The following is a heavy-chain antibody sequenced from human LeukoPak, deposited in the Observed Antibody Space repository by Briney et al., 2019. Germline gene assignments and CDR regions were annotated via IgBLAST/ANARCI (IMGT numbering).Heavy chain of an antibody. CDR1: GGSISSSSYY. D-gene: IGHD2-15*01. CDR3: GRIVVSRTNWFDP. J-gene: IGHJ5*02. Sequence: SETLSLTCTVSGGSISSSSYYWGWIRQPPGKGLEWIGSIYSSGGTYYNPSLMSRLTMSVDTSRNHFSLKLASLTAADTAVYYCGRIVVSRTNWFDPWGQGILVTVSS. CDR2: IYSSGGT. V-gene: IGHV4-39*07.